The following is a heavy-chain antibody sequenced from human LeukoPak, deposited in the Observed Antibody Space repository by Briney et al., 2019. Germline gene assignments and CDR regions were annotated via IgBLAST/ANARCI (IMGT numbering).Heavy chain of an antibody. CDR2: ISCRGDST. J-gene: IGHJ4*02. V-gene: IGHV3-23*01. D-gene: IGHD4-17*01. Sequence: GGSLRLSCAASRFSFSSYAMSWVRQGPGKGLEWVSSISCRGDSTYYADSVKGRFTISRDNSKKTLYLQLNSLGVEDTAVYFCAKHKENYGDSCLDDYWGQGALVTVSS. CDR1: RFSFSSYA. CDR3: AKHKENYGDSCLDDY.